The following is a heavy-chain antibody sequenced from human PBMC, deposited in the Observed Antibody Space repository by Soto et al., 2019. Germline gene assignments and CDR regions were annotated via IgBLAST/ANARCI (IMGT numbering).Heavy chain of an antibody. D-gene: IGHD6-6*01. CDR1: GFTFSSYS. CDR3: ATDGYSSSSFYY. CDR2: ISSSSSYI. Sequence: GGSLRLSCAASGFTFSSYSMNWVRQAPGKGLEWVSSISSSSSYIYYADSVKGRFTISRDNVKNSLNLQMNSLRAEDSGVCYCATDGYSSSSFYYWGQGTLVTVSS. V-gene: IGHV3-21*01. J-gene: IGHJ4*02.